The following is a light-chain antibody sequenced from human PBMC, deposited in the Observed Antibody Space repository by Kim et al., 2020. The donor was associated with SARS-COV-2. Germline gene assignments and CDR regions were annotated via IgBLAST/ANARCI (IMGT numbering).Light chain of an antibody. Sequence: VALGQTVRITCQGDSRRSYYASWYQQKPGQAPVLVIYGKNNRPSGIPDRFSGSSSGNTASLTITGAQAEDEADYYCNSRDSSGNPVFGTGTKVTVL. CDR2: GKN. CDR1: SRRSYY. CDR3: NSRDSSGNPV. V-gene: IGLV3-19*01. J-gene: IGLJ1*01.